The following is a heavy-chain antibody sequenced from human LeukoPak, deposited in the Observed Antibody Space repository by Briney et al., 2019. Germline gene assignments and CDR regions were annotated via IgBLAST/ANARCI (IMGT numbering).Heavy chain of an antibody. J-gene: IGHJ4*02. CDR2: ISGSGGTT. D-gene: IGHD3-22*01. CDR1: RFTFSSYA. V-gene: IGHV3-23*01. Sequence: GGSLRLSCAASRFTFSSYAMSWVRQAPGKGLEWVSAISGSGGTTYNADSVKGRFTISRDNSKNTLYLQLNSLRAEDTAVYYCAKDLDSSGFSYWGQGTLVTVSS. CDR3: AKDLDSSGFSY.